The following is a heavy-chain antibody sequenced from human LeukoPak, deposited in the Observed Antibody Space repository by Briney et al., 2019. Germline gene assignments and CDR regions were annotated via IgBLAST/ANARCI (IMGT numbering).Heavy chain of an antibody. Sequence: SETLSLTCAVSGGSISRGGYSWNWIRQPPGKGLEWIGYIYHSGSTYYNPSLKSRVTISVDTFKNQFSLKLSTVTAADTAVYFCARGGGLDVWGQGATVTVSS. V-gene: IGHV4-30-2*01. CDR3: ARGGGLDV. CDR2: IYHSGST. D-gene: IGHD3-16*01. CDR1: GGSISRGGYS. J-gene: IGHJ6*02.